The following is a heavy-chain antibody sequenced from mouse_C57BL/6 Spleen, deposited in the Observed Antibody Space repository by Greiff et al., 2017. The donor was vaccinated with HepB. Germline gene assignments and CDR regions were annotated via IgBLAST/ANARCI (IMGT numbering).Heavy chain of an antibody. D-gene: IGHD1-1*01. CDR3: ARYGSSYVPPFDYAMDY. CDR2: IDPSDSYT. V-gene: IGHV1-69*01. CDR1: GYTFTSYW. Sequence: QVQLQQPGAELVMPGASVKLSCKASGYTFTSYWMHWVKQRPGQGLEWIGEIDPSDSYTNYNQKFKGKSTLTVDKSSSTAYMQLSSLTSEDSAVYYCARYGSSYVPPFDYAMDYWGQGTSVTVSS. J-gene: IGHJ4*01.